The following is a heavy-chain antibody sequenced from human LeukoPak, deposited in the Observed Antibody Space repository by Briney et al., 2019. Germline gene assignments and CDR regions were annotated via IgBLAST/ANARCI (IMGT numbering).Heavy chain of an antibody. V-gene: IGHV3-66*01. CDR2: MDFDGRI. CDR1: GFTVSVNY. D-gene: IGHD1-26*01. J-gene: IGHJ3*02. Sequence: PGGSLRLSCAVSGFTVSVNYMTWVRQAPGRGLEWVSSMDFDGRISYPDSVKGRFSISRDHSKNTLYLQMNNLRAEDTAVYYCARGHSADYSHAFDSWGQGTVVTVSS. CDR3: ARGHSADYSHAFDS.